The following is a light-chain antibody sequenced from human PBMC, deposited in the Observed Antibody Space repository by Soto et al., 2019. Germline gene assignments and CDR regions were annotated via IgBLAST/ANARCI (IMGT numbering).Light chain of an antibody. V-gene: IGKV3-15*01. Sequence: EIVMTQSPATLSVSPGERATLSCRASQSDSCQLAWYQQTPGQAPRLVIYRASTRATGIAARFSGRGSGTEFTLSISSLHSEDFAVYYCQQYNNWPPITFGQGTRLEI. J-gene: IGKJ5*01. CDR2: RAS. CDR1: QSDSCQ. CDR3: QQYNNWPPIT.